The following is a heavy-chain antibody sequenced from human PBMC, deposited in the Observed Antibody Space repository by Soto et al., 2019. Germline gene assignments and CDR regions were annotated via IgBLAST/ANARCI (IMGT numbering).Heavy chain of an antibody. D-gene: IGHD2-15*01. V-gene: IGHV3-7*01. CDR2: IKQDGSEK. J-gene: IGHJ3*02. CDR3: ARDQQSYCRGGNCYSDTFDI. CDR1: GFTFSSYW. Sequence: GSLRLSCAASGFTFSSYWMSWVRQAPGKGLEWVANIKQDGSEKYYVDSVKGRFTISRDNAKNSLFLRMNSLRAEDTAVYFCARDQQSYCRGGNCYSDTFDIWGQGTMVTVSS.